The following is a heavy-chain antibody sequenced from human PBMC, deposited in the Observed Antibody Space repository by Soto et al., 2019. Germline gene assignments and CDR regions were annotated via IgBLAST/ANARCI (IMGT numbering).Heavy chain of an antibody. J-gene: IGHJ6*02. CDR2: IIGSGGST. D-gene: IGHD1-7*01. Sequence: EVQLLESGGGLVQPGGSLRLSCAASGFTFISYAMRWVRQAPGKGLECVSAIIGSGGSTYYADSVKCRFTISRDNSKNTLYQKMSSLRAEDMAIYYWALGNWRPTTETTNYYYYGMDVWGQRTKVTVSS. CDR1: GFTFISYA. V-gene: IGHV3-23*01. CDR3: ALGNWRPTTETTNYYYYGMDV.